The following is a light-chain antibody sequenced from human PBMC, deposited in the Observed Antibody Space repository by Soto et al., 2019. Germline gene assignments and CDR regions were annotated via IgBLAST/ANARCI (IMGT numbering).Light chain of an antibody. CDR1: QILVHSDGRTY. CDR2: KVS. CDR3: LVGTHGVT. Sequence: ITHSPLSLPVTLQHLASISCRSSQILVHSDGRTYLSWFQQRPGQSPRRLIYKVSNRDSGVPDRFSGGGSGTDFTLRISRVEAEDVGVYYCLVGTHGVTFGQGTRLEIK. V-gene: IGKV2-30*02. J-gene: IGKJ5*01.